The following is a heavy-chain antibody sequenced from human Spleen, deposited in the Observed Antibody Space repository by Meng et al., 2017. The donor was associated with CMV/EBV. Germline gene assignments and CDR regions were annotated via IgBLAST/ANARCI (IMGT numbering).Heavy chain of an antibody. V-gene: IGHV3-21*01. CDR2: IGCSSGAR. J-gene: IGHJ4*02. Sequence: EWPSTIGCSSGARDYADSVEGRATISRDNAKNSLYLQMNSLRAEDTGVYYCARDLRSRGVGHCSSSSCYVSDYWGQGTLVTVSS. CDR3: ARDLRSRGVGHCSSSSCYVSDY. D-gene: IGHD2-2*01.